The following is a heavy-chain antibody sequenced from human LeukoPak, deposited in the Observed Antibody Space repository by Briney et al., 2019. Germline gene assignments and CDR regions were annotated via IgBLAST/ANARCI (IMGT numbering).Heavy chain of an antibody. J-gene: IGHJ6*03. CDR3: ARDIVVVPADGSYMDV. CDR2: INSNSGGT. V-gene: IGHV1-2*02. Sequence: ASVKVSCKASGYTFTGYYMHWVRQAPGQGLEWMGWINSNSGGTNYAQKFQGRVTMTRDTSISTAYMELSRLRSDDTAVYYCARDIVVVPADGSYMDVWGKGTTVTVSS. D-gene: IGHD2-2*01. CDR1: GYTFTGYY.